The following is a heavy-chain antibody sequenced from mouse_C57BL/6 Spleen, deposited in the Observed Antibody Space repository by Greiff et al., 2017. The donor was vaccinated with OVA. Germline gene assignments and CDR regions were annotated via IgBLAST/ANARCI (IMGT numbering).Heavy chain of an antibody. V-gene: IGHV5-17*01. CDR1: GFTFSDYG. J-gene: IGHJ4*01. Sequence: EVQLVESGGGLVKPGGSLKLSCAASGFTFSDYGMHWVRQAPEKGLEWVAYISSGSSTIYYADTVKGRFTISRDNAKNTLFLQMTSLRSEDTAMYYCARDGNYGGYAMDYWGQGTSVTVSS. CDR2: ISSGSSTI. CDR3: ARDGNYGGYAMDY. D-gene: IGHD2-1*01.